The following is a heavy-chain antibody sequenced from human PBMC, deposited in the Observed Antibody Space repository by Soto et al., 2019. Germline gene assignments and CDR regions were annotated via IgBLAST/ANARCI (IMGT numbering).Heavy chain of an antibody. V-gene: IGHV4-39*01. J-gene: IGHJ4*02. CDR3: ARRAVPYYFDY. CDR1: GGSISSSSYY. CDR2: IYYSGST. Sequence: QLQLQESGPGLVKPSETLSLTCTVSGGSISSSSYYWGWIRQPPGKGLEWIGSIYYSGSTYYNPSLKSRVTISVDTSKNQFSLKLSSVNAADTAVYYCARRAVPYYFDYWGQGTLVTVSS. D-gene: IGHD4-17*01.